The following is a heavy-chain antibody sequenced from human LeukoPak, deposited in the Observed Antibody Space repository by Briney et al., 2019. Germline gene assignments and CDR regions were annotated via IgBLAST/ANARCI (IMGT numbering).Heavy chain of an antibody. J-gene: IGHJ5*02. CDR2: INPSGGST. D-gene: IGHD5-12*01. Sequence: ASVKVSCKVSGYTFTSYYMHWVRQAPGQGLEWMGIINPSGGSTSYAQKFQGRVTMTRDTSTSTVYMELSSLRSEDTAVYYCARDYRGYSGYDFPSPRATGPDWFDPWGQGTLVTVSS. CDR3: ARDYRGYSGYDFPSPRATGPDWFDP. CDR1: GYTFTSYY. V-gene: IGHV1-46*01.